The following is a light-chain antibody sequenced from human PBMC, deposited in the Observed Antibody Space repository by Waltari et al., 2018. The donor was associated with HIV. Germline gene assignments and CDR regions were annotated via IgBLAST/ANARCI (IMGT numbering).Light chain of an antibody. J-gene: IGLJ2*01. CDR3: QSYDSNLSGL. CDR1: SPNNGSGYD. Sequence: QSELTQPPSVSAAPGQRVTIACTGNSPNNGSGYDVHWYQQVPGSAPKVVIYGNSNRPSGVPDRFSGSKSGSSASLVITGLQSEDEADYYCQSYDSNLSGLFGGGTKVTVL. V-gene: IGLV1-40*01. CDR2: GNS.